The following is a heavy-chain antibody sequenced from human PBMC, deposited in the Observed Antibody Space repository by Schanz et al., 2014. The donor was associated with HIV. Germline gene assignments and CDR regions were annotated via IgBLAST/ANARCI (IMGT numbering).Heavy chain of an antibody. J-gene: IGHJ4*02. D-gene: IGHD6-19*01. CDR1: GFTLSNYA. CDR3: AKMARSVAANTNFDY. Sequence: DVQLVESGGGLVQPGGSLRLSCAAAGFTLSNYAMTWVRQPPGKGLEWVSTISASGATTFYAGSVKGRFAISRDKSKNTLYLQMNSLRVEDTAVYYCAKMARSVAANTNFDYWGQGTLVTVSS. V-gene: IGHV3-23*04. CDR2: ISASGATT.